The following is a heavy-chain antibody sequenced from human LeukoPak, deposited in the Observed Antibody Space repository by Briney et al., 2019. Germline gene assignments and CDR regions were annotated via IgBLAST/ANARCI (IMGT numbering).Heavy chain of an antibody. Sequence: SVKVSCKASGGTFSSYAISWVRQAPGQGLEWMGGIIPIFGTANYAQKFQGRVTITADESTSTAYMELSSLRSEDTAVYYCARSQLDYYDSSGYSDYWGQGTLVTVSS. V-gene: IGHV1-69*13. J-gene: IGHJ4*02. CDR1: GGTFSSYA. D-gene: IGHD3-22*01. CDR3: ARSQLDYYDSSGYSDY. CDR2: IIPIFGTA.